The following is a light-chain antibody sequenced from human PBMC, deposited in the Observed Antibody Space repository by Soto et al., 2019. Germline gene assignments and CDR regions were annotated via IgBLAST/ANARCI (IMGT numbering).Light chain of an antibody. CDR1: QSVSSSY. J-gene: IGKJ2*01. CDR3: QHYHNWPPYT. CDR2: GAS. Sequence: EIVLTQSPGTLSLSPGERATLSCRARQSVSSSYLAWYQQKPGQAPRLLIYGASSRATGIPDRFSGSGSGTEFSLTINSLQSEDFAVYYCQHYHNWPPYTFGQGTKVDIK. V-gene: IGKV3-20*01.